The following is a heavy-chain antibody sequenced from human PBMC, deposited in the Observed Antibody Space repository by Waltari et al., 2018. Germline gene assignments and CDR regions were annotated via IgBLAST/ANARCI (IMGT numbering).Heavy chain of an antibody. CDR2: INHSGST. D-gene: IGHD2-15*01. V-gene: IGHV4-34*01. CDR1: GGSFVGYY. J-gene: IGHJ3*02. CDR3: ARGGYCSGGSCYFKYAFDI. Sequence: QVQLQQWGAGLLKPSETLSLTCAVYGGSFVGYYWSWIRQPPGKGLGWIGEINHSGSTNYNPSLKSRVTISVDTSKNQFSLKLSSVTAADTAVYYCARGGYCSGGSCYFKYAFDIWGQGTMVTVSS.